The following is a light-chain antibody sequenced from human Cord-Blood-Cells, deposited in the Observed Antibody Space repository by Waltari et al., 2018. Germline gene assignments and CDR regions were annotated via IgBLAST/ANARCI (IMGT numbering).Light chain of an antibody. CDR3: SSYTSSSTYV. Sequence: QSALTQPASVSGSPGQSITISCTGTSSDVGGYNYVSWYQQHPGKAPKLMIYDVSKRPSVVSIRFSGSKSGNTASLTISGLQAEDEADYYCSSYTSSSTYVFGTGTKVTVL. V-gene: IGLV2-14*01. CDR1: SSDVGGYNY. J-gene: IGLJ1*01. CDR2: DVS.